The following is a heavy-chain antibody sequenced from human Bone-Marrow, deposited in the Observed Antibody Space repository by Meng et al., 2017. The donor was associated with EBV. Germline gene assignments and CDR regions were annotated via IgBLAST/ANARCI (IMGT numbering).Heavy chain of an antibody. D-gene: IGHD3-10*01. CDR2: LIPMSGAP. CDR1: GGTFSSDA. CDR3: ASESGRGYTPDY. Sequence: VQLVRAGSEVKKPGSWVKVSCKTSGGTFSSDAISLLRQAPGQGLGWMGGLIPMSGAPNYAQKFQGRVTITADESTSTHYMDLSSLRFEDTAVYYCASESGRGYTPDYWGQGTLVTVSS. J-gene: IGHJ4*02. V-gene: IGHV1-69*01.